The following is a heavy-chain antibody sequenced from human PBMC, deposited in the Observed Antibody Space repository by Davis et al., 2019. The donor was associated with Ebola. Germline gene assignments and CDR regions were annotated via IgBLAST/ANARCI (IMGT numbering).Heavy chain of an antibody. Sequence: GESLKISCAASGFTFSSYAMSWVRQAPGKGLEWVAVISYDGSNKYYADSVKGRFTISRDNSKNTLYLQMTSLRVEDTAVYYCATRFSNSDGALDIWGRGTLVTVSS. V-gene: IGHV3-30*03. CDR3: ATRFSNSDGALDI. CDR2: ISYDGSNK. J-gene: IGHJ3*02. D-gene: IGHD1-7*01. CDR1: GFTFSSYA.